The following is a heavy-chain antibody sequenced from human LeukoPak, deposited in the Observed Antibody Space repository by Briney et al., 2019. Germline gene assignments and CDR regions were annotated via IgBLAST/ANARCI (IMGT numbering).Heavy chain of an antibody. Sequence: GGSLRLSCAASGFTFTTYSMNWVRQAPGKGLEWVSSITSSSNYIYYADSVKGRFTISRDNAKNSLYLQMNSLRAEDTAVYYCAREARNYYNSGGYYWDYWGQGTLVTVSS. J-gene: IGHJ4*02. D-gene: IGHD3-22*01. CDR3: AREARNYYNSGGYYWDY. CDR1: GFTFTTYS. V-gene: IGHV3-21*01. CDR2: ITSSSNYI.